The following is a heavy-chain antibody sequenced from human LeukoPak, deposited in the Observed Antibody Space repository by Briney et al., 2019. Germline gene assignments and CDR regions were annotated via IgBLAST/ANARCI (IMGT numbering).Heavy chain of an antibody. Sequence: PGGSLRLSCAASGFTFSNYWMHWVRQAPGKGLVWVSRIKTDGTYASYAESVKGRFTVSRDNAKNTLHLQMNSLRAEDTAVYYCVRWQDIWGQGTMATVSS. CDR3: VRWQDI. J-gene: IGHJ3*02. CDR1: GFTFSNYW. CDR2: IKTDGTYA. V-gene: IGHV3-74*01.